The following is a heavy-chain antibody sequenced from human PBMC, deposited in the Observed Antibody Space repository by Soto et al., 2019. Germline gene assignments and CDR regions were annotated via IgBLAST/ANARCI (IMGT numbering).Heavy chain of an antibody. J-gene: IGHJ4*02. CDR1: GGSVSSHDYD. D-gene: IGHD3-10*01. Sequence: HVQLQESGPGLLRPSQTLSLTCSVSGGSVSSHDYDWTWVRQRPGKGLEWIGFVHDRETADYNPSLKSRVSISVDTSKNQFSLTLTSVTAADTAVYYCARYFLRGRFFDSWGQGTLVTVSS. CDR3: ARYFLRGRFFDS. CDR2: VHDRETA. V-gene: IGHV4-30-4*08.